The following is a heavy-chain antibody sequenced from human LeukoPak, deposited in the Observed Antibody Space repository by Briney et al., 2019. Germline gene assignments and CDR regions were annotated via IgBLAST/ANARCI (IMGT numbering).Heavy chain of an antibody. V-gene: IGHV4-59*01. J-gene: IGHJ4*02. CDR1: GGSISSYY. D-gene: IGHD3-10*01. CDR3: ARGTYGSGSYLPSYYFDY. Sequence: PSETLSLTCTVSGGSISSYYWSWIRQPPGKGLEWIGYIYYSGSTNYNPSLKSRVTISVDTSKNQFSLKLSPVTAADTAVYYCARGTYGSGSYLPSYYFDYWGQGTLVTVSS. CDR2: IYYSGST.